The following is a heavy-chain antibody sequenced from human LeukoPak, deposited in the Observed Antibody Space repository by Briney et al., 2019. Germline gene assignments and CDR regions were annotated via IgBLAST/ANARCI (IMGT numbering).Heavy chain of an antibody. D-gene: IGHD4-17*01. Sequence: SETLSLTCAVSGVSFSTYYWSWIRQSPEKGLEWIGEVNHSGYTNYNPSLKSRVTISVDTSKNQFSLGLNSVTAADTAVYYCARQLYGSDYWGQGTLVTVS. J-gene: IGHJ4*02. CDR2: VNHSGYT. CDR3: ARQLYGSDY. V-gene: IGHV4-34*01. CDR1: GVSFSTYY.